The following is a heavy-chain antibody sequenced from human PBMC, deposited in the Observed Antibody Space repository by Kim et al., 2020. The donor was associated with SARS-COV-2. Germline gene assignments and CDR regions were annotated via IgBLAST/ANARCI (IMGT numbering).Heavy chain of an antibody. CDR1: GGSFSGYY. D-gene: IGHD3-10*01. CDR3: ARYERYYYGSGSYFNDRFDY. Sequence: SETLSLTCAVYGGSFSGYYWSWIRQPPGKGLEWIGEINHSGSTNYNPSLKSRVTISVDTSKNQFSLKLSSVTAADTAVYYCARYERYYYGSGSYFNDRFDYWGQGTLVTVSS. CDR2: INHSGST. J-gene: IGHJ4*02. V-gene: IGHV4-34*01.